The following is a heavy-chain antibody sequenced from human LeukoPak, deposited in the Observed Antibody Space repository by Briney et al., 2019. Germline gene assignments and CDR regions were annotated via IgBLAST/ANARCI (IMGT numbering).Heavy chain of an antibody. CDR3: ARGRGVAADRGWFDP. V-gene: IGHV1-2*02. CDR2: INPNSGGT. J-gene: IGHJ5*02. Sequence: GASVKVSCKASGYTFTGYYMHWVRQAPGQGLEWMGWINPNSGGTNYAQKFQGRVTMTRDTSISTAYMELSRLRSDDTAVYYCARGRGVAADRGWFDPWGQGTLVTVSS. D-gene: IGHD6-13*01. CDR1: GYTFTGYY.